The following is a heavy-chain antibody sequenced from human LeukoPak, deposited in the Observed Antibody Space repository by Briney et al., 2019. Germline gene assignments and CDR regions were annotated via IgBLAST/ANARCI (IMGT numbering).Heavy chain of an antibody. Sequence: GGSLRLSCAASRFIFDNYGMTWVRQAPGKGLEWVSGISDDGYSTYYADSVKGRFTISRDNSKNTLYLQMNSLRAEDTAVYYCAKSPGYDFWSGYYSYYYYYYMDVWGKGTTVTVSS. D-gene: IGHD3-3*01. V-gene: IGHV3-23*01. J-gene: IGHJ6*03. CDR3: AKSPGYDFWSGYYSYYYYYYMDV. CDR2: ISDDGYST. CDR1: RFIFDNYG.